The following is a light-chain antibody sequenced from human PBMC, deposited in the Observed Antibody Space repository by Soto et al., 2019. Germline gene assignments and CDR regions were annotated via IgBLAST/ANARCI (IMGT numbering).Light chain of an antibody. V-gene: IGKV1-5*03. CDR2: SAS. J-gene: IGKJ4*01. Sequence: DIQMTQSPSTLSASVGDRVAITCRASEDIRTWLAWYQQTQGKAPKMLIYSASSLETGVPSRFRGSGSGTDFTLTISRLQPDDFEAYFCQHYKSFSLTFGGGTKVDIK. CDR3: QHYKSFSLT. CDR1: EDIRTW.